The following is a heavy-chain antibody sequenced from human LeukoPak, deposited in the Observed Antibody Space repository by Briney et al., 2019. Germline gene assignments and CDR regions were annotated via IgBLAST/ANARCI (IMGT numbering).Heavy chain of an antibody. D-gene: IGHD6-19*01. J-gene: IGHJ4*02. CDR1: GYTFTSYY. Sequence: ASVKVSCKASGYTFTSYYMNWVRQAPGQGLEWMGWIDPNSGGTNFAQRFQGRVAMTRDTSISTAYMELNRLTSDDTAVYFCAKVAALAGIGWGDFDYWGQGTLVTVSS. CDR3: AKVAALAGIGWGDFDY. CDR2: IDPNSGGT. V-gene: IGHV1-2*02.